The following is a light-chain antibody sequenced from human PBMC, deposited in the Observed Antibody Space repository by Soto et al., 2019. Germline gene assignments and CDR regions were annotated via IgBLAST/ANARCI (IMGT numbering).Light chain of an antibody. V-gene: IGKV3-20*01. CDR3: QQYAGSPPYT. Sequence: EIVLTQSPGTLALSPGERATLSCRATQAVNSNFLAWYQQKPGQSPRLLIYYTSMRVTGIPDRFSGSGSGTDFTLTISRLEPEDFAVYYCQQYAGSPPYTFGQGSRLE. CDR1: QAVNSNF. J-gene: IGKJ2*01. CDR2: YTS.